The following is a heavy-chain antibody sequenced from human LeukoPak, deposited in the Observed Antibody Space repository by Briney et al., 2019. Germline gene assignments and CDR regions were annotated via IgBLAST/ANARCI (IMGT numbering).Heavy chain of an antibody. CDR1: GGSISSSSYY. J-gene: IGHJ3*02. CDR3: ATGGGIAAAGSRNAFDI. Sequence: PSETLSLTCTVSGGSISSSSYYWGWIRQPPGKGLEWIGSIYYSGSTYYNPSLKSRVTISVDTSKNQFSLKLSSVTAADTAVYYCATGGGIAAAGSRNAFDIWGQGTMVPVSS. CDR2: IYYSGST. V-gene: IGHV4-39*01. D-gene: IGHD6-13*01.